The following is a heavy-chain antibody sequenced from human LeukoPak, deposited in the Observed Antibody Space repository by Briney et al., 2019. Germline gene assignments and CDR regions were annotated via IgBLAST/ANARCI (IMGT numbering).Heavy chain of an antibody. CDR2: ISGSGGST. J-gene: IGHJ4*02. V-gene: IGHV3-23*01. Sequence: GGSLRLSCAATGFTFISYAMSSVGQAPGKGLEWVSAISGSGGSTYYADSVKGRFTISRDNSKNTLYLQMNSLRAEDTAGYYCAKVAYSSSSPFDYWGQGTLVTVSS. D-gene: IGHD6-6*01. CDR1: GFTFISYA. CDR3: AKVAYSSSSPFDY.